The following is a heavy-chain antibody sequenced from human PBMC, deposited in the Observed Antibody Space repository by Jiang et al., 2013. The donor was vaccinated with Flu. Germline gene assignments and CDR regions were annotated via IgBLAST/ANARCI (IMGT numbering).Heavy chain of an antibody. CDR3: ARGGGRITMVRGVVDGMDV. V-gene: IGHV1-69*10. CDR2: IIPILGIA. Sequence: TFSRSGISWVRQAPGQGLEWIGGIIPILGIANYAQKFQGRVTITADKSTSTAYMELSSLRSEDTAVYYCARGGGRITMVRGVVDGMDVWGQGTTVTVSS. D-gene: IGHD3-10*01. CDR1: TFSRSG. J-gene: IGHJ6*02.